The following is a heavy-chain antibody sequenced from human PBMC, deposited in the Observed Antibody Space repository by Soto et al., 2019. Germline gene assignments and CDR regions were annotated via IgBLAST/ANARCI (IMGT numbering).Heavy chain of an antibody. CDR2: IYSGST. Sequence: QVQLQESGPGLVKPSETLSLTCIVSGASISSRNSYWVWIRQPPGKGLEWVGTIYSGSTYNTPSLKSRVTIAVDTSKNQFSLKLSSVAAEDTAIYYFASTRGIAVGGSFDHWGQVTLGSVSS. J-gene: IGHJ5*02. V-gene: IGHV4-39*01. CDR3: ASTRGIAVGGSFDH. D-gene: IGHD6-13*01. CDR1: GASISSRNSY.